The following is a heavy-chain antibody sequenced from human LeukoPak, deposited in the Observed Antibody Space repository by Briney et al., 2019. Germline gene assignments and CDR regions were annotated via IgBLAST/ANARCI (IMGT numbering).Heavy chain of an antibody. CDR3: AREEANY. D-gene: IGHD5-12*01. CDR1: GFDFSRYW. V-gene: IGHV3-7*01. CDR2: IKEDGSEK. J-gene: IGHJ4*02. Sequence: GGSLRLSCAASGFDFSRYWMTWVRQAPGKGLECVANIKEDGSEKQYVDSVKGRFTTSRDNAKHSLYLQMNNLRAEDTAVYYCAREEANYWGQGTLVTVSS.